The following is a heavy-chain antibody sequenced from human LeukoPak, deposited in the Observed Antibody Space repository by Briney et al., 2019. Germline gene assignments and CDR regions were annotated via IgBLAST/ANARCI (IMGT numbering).Heavy chain of an antibody. J-gene: IGHJ4*02. CDR1: LGSHW. V-gene: IGHV3-7*01. CDR3: TRDQT. CDR2: IKEDGSQK. Sequence: PGGSLRLSCVGALGSHWKGWVRHAPGKGLEWVANIKEDGSQKYYMDSVRGRFTISRDNAKSSLFLQMNNLRVEDTAVYYCTRDQTWGQGTLVTVSS.